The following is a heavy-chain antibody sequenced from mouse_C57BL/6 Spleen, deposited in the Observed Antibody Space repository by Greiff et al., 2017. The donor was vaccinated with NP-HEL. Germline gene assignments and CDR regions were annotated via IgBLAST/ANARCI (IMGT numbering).Heavy chain of an antibody. CDR3: ASVYYGSSPFAY. D-gene: IGHD1-1*01. CDR1: GFSLTSYG. Sequence: VQLQQSGPGLVAPSQSLSITCTVSGFSLTSYGVDWVRQSPGKGLEWLGVIWGVGSTNYNSALKSRLSISKDNSKSQVFLKMNSLQTDDTAMYYCASVYYGSSPFAYWGQGTLVTVSA. CDR2: IWGVGST. V-gene: IGHV2-6*01. J-gene: IGHJ3*01.